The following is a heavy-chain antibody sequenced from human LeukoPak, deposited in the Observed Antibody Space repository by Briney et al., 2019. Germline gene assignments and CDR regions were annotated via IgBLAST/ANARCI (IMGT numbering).Heavy chain of an antibody. J-gene: IGHJ3*02. CDR3: ARVARIERITMIVVVIHAFDN. V-gene: IGHV1-18*01. CDR1: GYTFTSYG. D-gene: IGHD3-22*01. Sequence: GASVKVSCKASGYTFTSYGISWVRQAPGQGLEWMGWISAYNGNTNYAQKFQGRVTMTRDTSISTAYMELSRLRSDDTAVYYCARVARIERITMIVVVIHAFDNWGQGTMVTVSS. CDR2: ISAYNGNT.